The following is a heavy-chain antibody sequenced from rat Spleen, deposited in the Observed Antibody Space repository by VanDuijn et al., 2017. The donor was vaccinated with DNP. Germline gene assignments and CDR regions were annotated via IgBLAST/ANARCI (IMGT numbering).Heavy chain of an antibody. V-gene: IGHV3-3*01. CDR2: INGPGST. J-gene: IGHJ4*01. D-gene: IGHD1-1*01. Sequence: EVQLQESGPGLVKPSQSLSLTCSVTGYSITSSFRWTWIRKFPGDKLEWMGYINGPGSTNYNPSLKSRISITRDTSKNQFFLQLNSLTTEDTATYYCARLRLEWEVRAMDAWGQGTSVTVSS. CDR3: ARLRLEWEVRAMDA. CDR1: GYSITSSFR.